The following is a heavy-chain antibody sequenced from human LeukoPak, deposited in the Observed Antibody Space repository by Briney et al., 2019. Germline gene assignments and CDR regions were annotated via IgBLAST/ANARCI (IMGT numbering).Heavy chain of an antibody. V-gene: IGHV3-21*01. J-gene: IGHJ4*02. D-gene: IGHD6-19*01. CDR3: ASLLITGWYSFES. CDR1: GFTFSNYR. CDR2: ISSDGKLT. Sequence: PVGCLRVSPAASGFTFSNYRVNSGPEAPGKRLERVSAISSDGKLTFNAETVKGRFIISRDNAKNSLDMHMNSLRADDTALYHFASLLITGWYSFESWGQGTVVIVTS.